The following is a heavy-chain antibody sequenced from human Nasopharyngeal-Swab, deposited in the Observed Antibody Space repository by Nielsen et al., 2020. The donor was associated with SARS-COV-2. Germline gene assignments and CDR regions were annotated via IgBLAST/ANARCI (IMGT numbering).Heavy chain of an antibody. Sequence: WVRQAPGQGLEWMGWISAYNGNTNYAQKLQGRVTMTTDTSTSTAYMELRSLRSDDTAVYYCAKVRRGYSSSWYDYWGQGTLVTVSS. CDR2: ISAYNGNT. V-gene: IGHV1-18*01. J-gene: IGHJ4*02. CDR3: AKVRRGYSSSWYDY. D-gene: IGHD6-13*01.